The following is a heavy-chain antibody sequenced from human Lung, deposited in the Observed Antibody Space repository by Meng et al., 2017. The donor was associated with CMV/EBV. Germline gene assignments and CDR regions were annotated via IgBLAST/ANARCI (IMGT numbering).Heavy chain of an antibody. J-gene: IGHJ6*02. Sequence: ASVKVSCKPSGYTLTDYYLHWVRQAPGQGLEWMGWINPDSGGTYFAQKFQGRVTMTRDTSISTAYMQLSSLRSADTAVYYCARVGGMTTRVRGVRYHSGLDFWGQGTXVTVSS. V-gene: IGHV1-2*02. D-gene: IGHD3-10*01. CDR2: INPDSGGT. CDR3: ARVGGMTTRVRGVRYHSGLDF. CDR1: GYTLTDYY.